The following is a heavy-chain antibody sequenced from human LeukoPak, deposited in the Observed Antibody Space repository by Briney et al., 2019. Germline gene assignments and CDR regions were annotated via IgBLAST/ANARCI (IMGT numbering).Heavy chain of an antibody. CDR3: AKDSYSKGDF. Sequence: GGSLRLSCVASGFTSSRFAISWVRQAPGKGLEWVANIKNDGAVKNYVDSVKGRFTISRDNAKNSLYLQMNSLRAEDTAVYYCAKDSYSKGDFWGQGVLVTVSS. J-gene: IGHJ4*02. D-gene: IGHD6-13*01. CDR2: IKNDGAVK. CDR1: GFTSSRFA. V-gene: IGHV3-7*01.